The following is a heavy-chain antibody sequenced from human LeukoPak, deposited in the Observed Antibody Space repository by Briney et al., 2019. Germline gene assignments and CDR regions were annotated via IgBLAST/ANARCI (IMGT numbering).Heavy chain of an antibody. CDR2: IKSKTDGGTT. J-gene: IGHJ4*02. D-gene: IGHD3-3*01. V-gene: IGHV3-15*01. CDR3: TTVWYYDFWSGYTSSDY. CDR1: GFTFDDHG. Sequence: GGSLRLSCAASGFTFDDHGMSWVRQAPGKGLEWVGRIKSKTDGGTTDYAAPVKGRFTISRGDSKNTLYLQMNSLKTEDTAVYYCTTVWYYDFWSGYTSSDYWGQGTLVTVSS.